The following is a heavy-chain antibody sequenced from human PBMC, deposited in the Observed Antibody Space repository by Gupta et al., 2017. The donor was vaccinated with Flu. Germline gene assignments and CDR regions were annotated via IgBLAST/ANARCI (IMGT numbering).Heavy chain of an antibody. CDR1: GLSLSSYT. Sequence: DVQLVESGGALVKPGGSLRTSCADSGLSLSSYTMAWVRQAPGKGPDGVPSISSSTRYIKYAASMYCRVTVSRDNANNALYPQMSSLGGVDTALYYCAGAYDFWNDYSITDGSFYFDRWGQGATVTVSS. CDR2: ISSSTRYI. J-gene: IGHJ4*02. D-gene: IGHD3-3*01. CDR3: AGAYDFWNDYSITDGSFYFDR. V-gene: IGHV3-21*02.